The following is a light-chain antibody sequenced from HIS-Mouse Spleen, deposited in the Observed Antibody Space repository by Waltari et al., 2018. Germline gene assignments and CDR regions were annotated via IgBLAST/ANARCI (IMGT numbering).Light chain of an antibody. CDR3: QAWDSSYSV. CDR1: KLGDKY. Sequence: SYELTQPPSVSVSPGQTASITCSGDKLGDKYACWYQQKPGQSPVLVIYQDSKRPSGIPERFSGSNSGNTATLPIRGTQAMDEADYYCQAWDSSYSVFGGGTKLTVL. V-gene: IGLV3-1*01. CDR2: QDS. J-gene: IGLJ2*01.